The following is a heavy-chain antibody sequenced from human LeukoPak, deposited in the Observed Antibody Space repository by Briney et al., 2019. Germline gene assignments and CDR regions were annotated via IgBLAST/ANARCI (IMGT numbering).Heavy chain of an antibody. D-gene: IGHD1-26*01. CDR3: AKNMGWELLTNFDY. CDR1: GFTLSSFE. J-gene: IGHJ4*02. Sequence: GGSLRLSCAASGFTLSSFEMNWVRQAPGKGLEWVSYISSSGRTIYYADSVKGRFTISRDNSKNTLYLQMSSLRAEDTAVYYCAKNMGWELLTNFDYWGQGTLVTVSS. CDR2: ISSSGRTI. V-gene: IGHV3-48*03.